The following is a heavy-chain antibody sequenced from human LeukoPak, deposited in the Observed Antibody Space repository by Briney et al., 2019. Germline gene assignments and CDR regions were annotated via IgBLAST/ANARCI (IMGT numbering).Heavy chain of an antibody. J-gene: IGHJ3*02. Sequence: GGSLRLSCAASGFTFDDYAMHWVRQAPGKGLEWVSLISGDGGSTYYADSVKGRFTISRDNSKNSLYLQMNSLRAEDTAVYYCARDGGYCSGGSCYGGAFDIWGQGTMVTVSS. CDR2: ISGDGGST. CDR1: GFTFDDYA. CDR3: ARDGGYCSGGSCYGGAFDI. D-gene: IGHD2-15*01. V-gene: IGHV3-43*02.